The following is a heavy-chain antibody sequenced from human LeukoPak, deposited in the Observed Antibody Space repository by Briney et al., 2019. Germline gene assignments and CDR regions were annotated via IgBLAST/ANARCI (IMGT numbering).Heavy chain of an antibody. V-gene: IGHV4-34*01. CDR3: ARGPYLLYSSSWEFDY. Sequence: SETLSLTCAVYGGSFSGYYWSWIRQPPGKGLEWIGEINHSGSTNYNPSLKSRVTISVDTSKNQFSLKLSPVTAADTAVYYCARGPYLLYSSSWEFDYWGQGTLVTVSS. CDR2: INHSGST. CDR1: GGSFSGYY. D-gene: IGHD6-13*01. J-gene: IGHJ4*02.